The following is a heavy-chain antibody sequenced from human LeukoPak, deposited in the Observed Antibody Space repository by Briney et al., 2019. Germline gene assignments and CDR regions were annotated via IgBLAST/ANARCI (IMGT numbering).Heavy chain of an antibody. Sequence: GESLKISCKGSGYSFTSYWIGWVRQMPGKGLEWMGIIYPGDSDTRYSPSFQGQVTISADKSISTAYLQWSSLKASVTAMYYCARVPAAMRGLYYFDYWAREPWSPSPQ. D-gene: IGHD2-2*01. V-gene: IGHV5-51*01. CDR3: ARVPAAMRGLYYFDY. CDR1: GYSFTSYW. J-gene: IGHJ4*02. CDR2: IYPGDSDT.